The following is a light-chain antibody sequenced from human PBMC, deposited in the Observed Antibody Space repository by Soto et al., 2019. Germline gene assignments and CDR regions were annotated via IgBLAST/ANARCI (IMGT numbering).Light chain of an antibody. CDR3: VLYMGSGIWV. J-gene: IGLJ3*02. Sequence: QAVVTQEPSFSVSPGRTVTLTCGLSSGSVSTSYHPSWYQQTPGQAPRTLIYSTNTRSSGVPDRFSCSIVGNKAALTITGAQADDESDYYCVLYMGSGIWVFGGGTKLTVL. V-gene: IGLV8-61*01. CDR1: SGSVSTSYH. CDR2: STN.